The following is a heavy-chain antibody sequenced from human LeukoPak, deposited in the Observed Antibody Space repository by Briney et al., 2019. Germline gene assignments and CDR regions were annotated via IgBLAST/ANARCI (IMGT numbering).Heavy chain of an antibody. CDR1: GFTFSSYW. V-gene: IGHV3-7*03. J-gene: IGHJ6*03. CDR3: AKVAPRITIFGVVIPNQLRSSGGYYMDV. D-gene: IGHD3-3*01. CDR2: IKQDGSEK. Sequence: GGSLRLSCAASGFTFSSYWMSWVRQAPGKGLEWVANIKQDGSEKYYVDSVKGRFTISRDNAKNSLYLQMNSLRAEDTAVYYCAKVAPRITIFGVVIPNQLRSSGGYYMDVWGKGTTVTVSS.